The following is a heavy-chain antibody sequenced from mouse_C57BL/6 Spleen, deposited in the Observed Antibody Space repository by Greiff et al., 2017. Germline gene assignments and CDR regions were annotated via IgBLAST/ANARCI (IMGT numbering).Heavy chain of an antibody. V-gene: IGHV2-6-1*01. CDR2: IWSDGST. CDR1: GFSLTSYG. CDR3: ARHGDLYDYGVGYAMDY. J-gene: IGHJ4*01. D-gene: IGHD2-4*01. Sequence: VKLVESGPGLVAPSQSLSITCTVSGFSLTSYGVHWVRQPPGKGLEWLVVIWSDGSTTYNSALKSRLSISKDNSKSQVFLKMNSLQTDDTAMYYCARHGDLYDYGVGYAMDYWGQGTSVTVSS.